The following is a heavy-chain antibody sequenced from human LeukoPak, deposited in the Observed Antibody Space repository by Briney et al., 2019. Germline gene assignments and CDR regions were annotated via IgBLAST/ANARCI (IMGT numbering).Heavy chain of an antibody. CDR3: ARHQWLGPFDS. D-gene: IGHD6-19*01. V-gene: IGHV4-39*01. CDR2: IYFSGST. J-gene: IGHJ4*02. Sequence: SETLSLTCTVFGGSLSSSSHYWGWIRQPPGEVLEWIGSIYFSGSTYYSPSLKSRVTISVDPSTNQFSLKLSSVTAADTAVYFCARHQWLGPFDSWGQGALVTVSS. CDR1: GGSLSSSSHY.